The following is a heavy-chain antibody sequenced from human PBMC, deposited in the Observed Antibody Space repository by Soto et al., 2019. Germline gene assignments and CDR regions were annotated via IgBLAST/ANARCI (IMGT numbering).Heavy chain of an antibody. CDR1: GGTFSSYA. CDR3: ARRCYGDEPCDY. V-gene: IGHV1-69*13. D-gene: IGHD4-17*01. Sequence: SVKVSCKASGGTFSSYAISWVRQAPGQGLEWMGGIIPIFGTANYAQKFQGRVTITADESTSTAYMELSSLRSEDTAVYYCARRCYGDEPCDYWGQGTLVTVSS. CDR2: IIPIFGTA. J-gene: IGHJ4*02.